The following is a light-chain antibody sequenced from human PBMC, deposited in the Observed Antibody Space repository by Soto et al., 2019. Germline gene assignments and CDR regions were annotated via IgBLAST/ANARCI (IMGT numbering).Light chain of an antibody. CDR1: QGISSY. Sequence: DIQLTQSPSFLSASVGDIVTITCRASQGISSYLAWYQQQPGKAPKLLIYAASTLQSGVPSRFSGSGSGTEFTLTISSLQPEDFATYYCQKLNSYPINFGQGTRLEIK. J-gene: IGKJ5*01. CDR3: QKLNSYPIN. V-gene: IGKV1-9*01. CDR2: AAS.